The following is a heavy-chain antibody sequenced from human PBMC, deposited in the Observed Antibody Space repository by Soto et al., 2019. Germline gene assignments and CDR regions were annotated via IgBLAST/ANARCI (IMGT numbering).Heavy chain of an antibody. J-gene: IGHJ6*02. V-gene: IGHV3-7*04. Sequence: GGPLRLSCAASGFTFSSYWMSCILQATGKGLEWVANIKQDGSEKYYVDSVKGRFTISRDNAKNSLYLQMNSLRAEDTAVYYCARFYYDSSGYLPSPYYYYYGMDVWGQGTTVTVSS. D-gene: IGHD3-22*01. CDR3: ARFYYDSSGYLPSPYYYYYGMDV. CDR1: GFTFSSYW. CDR2: IKQDGSEK.